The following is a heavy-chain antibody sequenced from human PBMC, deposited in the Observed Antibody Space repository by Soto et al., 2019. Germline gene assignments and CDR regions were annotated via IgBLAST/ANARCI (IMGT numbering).Heavy chain of an antibody. Sequence: EVQLVESGGGLVQPGGSLRLSCAASGFTFSSYSMNWVRQAPGKGLEWVSYISSSSTIYYADSVKGRFTISRDNAKNSLYLQMNSLRAEDTAVYYCAKDSSSGDYWGQGTLVTVSS. D-gene: IGHD6-13*01. CDR3: AKDSSSGDY. V-gene: IGHV3-48*01. CDR2: ISSSSTI. CDR1: GFTFSSYS. J-gene: IGHJ4*02.